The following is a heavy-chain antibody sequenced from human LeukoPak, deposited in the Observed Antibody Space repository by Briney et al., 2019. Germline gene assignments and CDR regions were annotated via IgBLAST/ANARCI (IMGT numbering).Heavy chain of an antibody. J-gene: IGHJ4*02. Sequence: SETLSLTCTVSGGSISSYYWSWIRQPPGKGLEWIGYIYYSGSTYYNPSLKSRVTISVDTSKNQFSLKLSSVTAADTAVYYCASGESIVVVTAPYWPFDYWGQGTLVTVSS. CDR2: IYYSGST. D-gene: IGHD2-21*02. CDR3: ASGESIVVVTAPYWPFDY. CDR1: GGSISSYY. V-gene: IGHV4-59*04.